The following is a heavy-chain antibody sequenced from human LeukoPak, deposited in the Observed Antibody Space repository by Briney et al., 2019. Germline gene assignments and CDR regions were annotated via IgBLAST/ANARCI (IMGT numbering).Heavy chain of an antibody. D-gene: IGHD1-1*01. V-gene: IGHV3-23*01. Sequence: GGSLRLSCAASGFTFSSYAMSWIRQAPGKGLDWVSAVSGGGEDTYYPDSVKGRFTISRDNSKNTLYLQMNSLRVEDTAIYYCAKPRAMTTGVGRYFELWGRGTLVTVSS. J-gene: IGHJ2*01. CDR2: VSGGGEDT. CDR1: GFTFSSYA. CDR3: AKPRAMTTGVGRYFEL.